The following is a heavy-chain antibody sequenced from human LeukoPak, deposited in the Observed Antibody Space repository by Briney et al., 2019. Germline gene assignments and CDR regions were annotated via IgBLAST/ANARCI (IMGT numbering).Heavy chain of an antibody. V-gene: IGHV4-34*01. CDR2: INHSGST. J-gene: IGHJ4*02. CDR3: ARVGVVVIAFAY. D-gene: IGHD3-22*01. Sequence: SETLSLTCAVYGGSFSGYYWSWIRQPPGKGLEWIGEINHSGSTNYNPSLKSRVTISVDTSKNQFSLKLSSVTAADTTVYYCARVGVVVIAFAYGAQGPRVTVSP. CDR1: GGSFSGYY.